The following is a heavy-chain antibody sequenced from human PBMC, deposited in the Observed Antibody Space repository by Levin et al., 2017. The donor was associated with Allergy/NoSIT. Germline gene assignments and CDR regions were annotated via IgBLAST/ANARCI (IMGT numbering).Heavy chain of an antibody. Sequence: SETLSLTCTVSGGSISSSISYWGWIRQAPGKGLEWIGSIYNSGSTYYNPSLKGRVTTSVDTSKNQFSLKLSSVTAAATAVYYCARQGYDILTGYYNFDYWGQGTLVTVSS. CDR3: ARQGYDILTGYYNFDY. CDR2: IYNSGST. V-gene: IGHV4-39*01. J-gene: IGHJ4*02. CDR1: GGSISSSISY. D-gene: IGHD3-9*01.